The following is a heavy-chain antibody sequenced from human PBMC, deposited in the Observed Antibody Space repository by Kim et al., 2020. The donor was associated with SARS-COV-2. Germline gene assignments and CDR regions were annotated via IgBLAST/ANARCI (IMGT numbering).Heavy chain of an antibody. D-gene: IGHD3-10*01. CDR1: GGSISSGGYY. J-gene: IGHJ4*02. V-gene: IGHV4-31*03. CDR2: IYYSGST. CDR3: ARDGSGSYYNPSGLDY. Sequence: SETLSLTCTVSGGSISSGGYYWSWIRQHPGKGLEWIGYIYYSGSTYYNPSLKSRVTISVDTSKNQFSLKLSSVTAADTAVYYCARDGSGSYYNPSGLDYWGQGTLVTVSS.